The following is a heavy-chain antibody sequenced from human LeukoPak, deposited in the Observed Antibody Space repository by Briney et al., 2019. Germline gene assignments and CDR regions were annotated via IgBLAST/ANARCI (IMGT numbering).Heavy chain of an antibody. CDR3: ARVKESAPVAAAIPYFFDR. CDR1: GGSFTYYA. Sequence: SVKVSCKASGGSFTYYAVSWLRQAPGPGLEWMGAIVPMFTTSDYAQKFRDRVTITADESTSTVYMDLRRLTYEDTAIYYCARVKESAPVAAAIPYFFDRWGQGTLVTVSS. J-gene: IGHJ4*02. CDR2: IVPMFTTS. V-gene: IGHV1-69*01. D-gene: IGHD2-2*01.